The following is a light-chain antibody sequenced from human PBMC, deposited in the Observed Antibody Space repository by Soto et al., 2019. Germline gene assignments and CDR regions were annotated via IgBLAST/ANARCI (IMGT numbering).Light chain of an antibody. V-gene: IGLV2-23*01. CDR1: TSVVGSYSL. CDR2: EDS. Sequence: SVLNQPASVSGSPGQAVTLSCTGTTSVVGSYSLLSWYQQHPGKAPKLMIYEDSKRPSGVSNRFSGSKSGNTASLTISGLQAEYEADYYCYSYAGSSIYVFGTGNKVTVL. J-gene: IGLJ1*01. CDR3: YSYAGSSIYV.